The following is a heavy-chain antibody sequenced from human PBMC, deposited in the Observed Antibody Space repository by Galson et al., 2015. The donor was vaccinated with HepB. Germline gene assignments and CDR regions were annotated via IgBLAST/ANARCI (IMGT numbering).Heavy chain of an antibody. D-gene: IGHD5-12*01. V-gene: IGHV3-23*01. J-gene: IGHJ4*02. CDR1: GFTFRSYD. CDR2: ISGSGGST. Sequence: SLRLSCAASGFTFRSYDMSWVRQAPGKGLEWVSEISGSGGSTYYADSVKGRFTISRDSSKNTVYLQMNSLRAEDTAMYYCARGYSKSWYSGLGYWGQGTLVTVSS. CDR3: ARGYSKSWYSGLGY.